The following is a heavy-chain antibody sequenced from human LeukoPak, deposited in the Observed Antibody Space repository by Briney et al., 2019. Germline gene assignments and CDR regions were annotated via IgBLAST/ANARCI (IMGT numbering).Heavy chain of an antibody. V-gene: IGHV4-39*01. CDR1: GGSISSSSYC. Sequence: SETLSLTCTVSGGSISSSSYCWGWIRQPPGKGLEWIGSIYYSGSTYYNPSLKSRVTISVDTSKNQFSLKLSSVTAADTAVYYCARHGMEFDYWGQGTLVTVSS. D-gene: IGHD1-1*01. CDR3: ARHGMEFDY. J-gene: IGHJ4*02. CDR2: IYYSGST.